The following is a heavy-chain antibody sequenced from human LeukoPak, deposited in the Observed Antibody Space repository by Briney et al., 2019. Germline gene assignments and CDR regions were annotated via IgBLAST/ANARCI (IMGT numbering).Heavy chain of an antibody. CDR3: ARVPGIAVAGTAAYYYYGMDV. V-gene: IGHV4-59*01. Sequence: PSETLSLTCTVSGGSISSYYWSWIRQPPGKGLEWIGYIYYSGSTNYNPSLKGRVTISVDTSKNQFSLKLSSVTAADTAVYYCARVPGIAVAGTAAYYYYGMDVWGQGTTVTVSS. CDR2: IYYSGST. D-gene: IGHD6-19*01. CDR1: GGSISSYY. J-gene: IGHJ6*02.